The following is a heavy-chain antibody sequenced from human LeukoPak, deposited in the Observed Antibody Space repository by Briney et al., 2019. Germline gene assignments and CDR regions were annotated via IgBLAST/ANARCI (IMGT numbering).Heavy chain of an antibody. V-gene: IGHV4-4*07. D-gene: IGHD3-3*01. Sequence: TSETLSLTCTVSGGSISSYYWSWIRQPAGKGLEWIGRIYTSGSTNYNPSLKSRVTISVDTSKNQFSLKLSSVTAADTAVYYCARGGYYDFADAFDIWGQGTMVTVSS. CDR3: ARGGYYDFADAFDI. J-gene: IGHJ3*02. CDR1: GGSISSYY. CDR2: IYTSGST.